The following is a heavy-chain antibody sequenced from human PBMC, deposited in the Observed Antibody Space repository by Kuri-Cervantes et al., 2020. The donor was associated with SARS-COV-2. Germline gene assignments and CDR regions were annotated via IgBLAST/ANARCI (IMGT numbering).Heavy chain of an antibody. D-gene: IGHD6-19*01. V-gene: IGHV1-69*10. CDR1: AGTFSSYA. Sequence: SVQVSCKASAGTFSSYAISWVRQAPGQGLEWMGGIIPILGIANYAQKFQGRVTITADKSTSTAYMELSSMRSEDTALYYCASDGVSGSLSLDFWGQGTLVTVSS. CDR3: ASDGVSGSLSLDF. CDR2: IIPILGIA. J-gene: IGHJ4*02.